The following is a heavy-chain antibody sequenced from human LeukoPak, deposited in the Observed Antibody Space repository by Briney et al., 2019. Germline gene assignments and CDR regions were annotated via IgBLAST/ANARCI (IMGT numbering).Heavy chain of an antibody. CDR3: AKDPQDRNYDFWNPGVYCYMDV. Sequence: GGSLRLSCAASGFTFSSYGMTWVRQAPGKGLEWASVISSSGVTTYYADSVQGRFTISRDNSKNTLYLQMNSLRAEDTAVYYCAKDPQDRNYDFWNPGVYCYMDVWGKGTTVTVSS. D-gene: IGHD3-3*01. J-gene: IGHJ6*03. CDR1: GFTFSSYG. CDR2: ISSSGVTT. V-gene: IGHV3-23*01.